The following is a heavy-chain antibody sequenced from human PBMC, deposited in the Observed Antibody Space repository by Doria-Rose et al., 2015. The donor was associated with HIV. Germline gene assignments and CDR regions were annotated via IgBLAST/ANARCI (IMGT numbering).Heavy chain of an antibody. CDR1: GVSLSSPGMG. CDR2: IFSDDGR. D-gene: IGHD6-13*01. J-gene: IGHJ4*02. V-gene: IGHV2-26*01. Sequence: QVTLKESSPVLVKPTETLTLTCTVSGVSLSSPGMGVSWIRQPPGKALEWLANIFSDDGRSYKTSLKSRLTVSRGTSKSQVVLTMTDMDPVDTATYYCARIKSSRWYHKYYFDCWGQGTLVIVSA. CDR3: ARIKSSRWYHKYYFDC.